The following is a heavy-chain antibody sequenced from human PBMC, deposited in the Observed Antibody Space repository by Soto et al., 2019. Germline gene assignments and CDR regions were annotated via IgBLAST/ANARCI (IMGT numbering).Heavy chain of an antibody. CDR3: ARESDYYDSSGSSFDY. CDR2: IYKSGST. CDR1: GGSISSGAYF. J-gene: IGHJ4*02. V-gene: IGHV4-31*03. Sequence: PXETLSLTCSVSGGSISSGAYFWTWIRQHPGKGLEWIGYIYKSGSTYYNPSLKSRLTISVDTSKNQFSLNLTSVTAADTAVYYCARESDYYDSSGSSFDYWGQGTLVTVSS. D-gene: IGHD3-22*01.